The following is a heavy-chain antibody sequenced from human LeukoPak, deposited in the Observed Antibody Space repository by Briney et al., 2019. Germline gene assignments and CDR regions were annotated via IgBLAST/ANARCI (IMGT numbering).Heavy chain of an antibody. Sequence: SENLSLNCTVSGGSISNYYWSWIRQPPGKGLEWIGYIYKIGKTNYNPSLKSRVTISIDTSKNQLSLKLSSVTAADTAVYYCARDRFMDSNYTDYWGQGTLVTVSS. CDR1: GGSISNYY. J-gene: IGHJ4*02. D-gene: IGHD3-16*01. V-gene: IGHV4-59*12. CDR3: ARDRFMDSNYTDY. CDR2: IYKIGKT.